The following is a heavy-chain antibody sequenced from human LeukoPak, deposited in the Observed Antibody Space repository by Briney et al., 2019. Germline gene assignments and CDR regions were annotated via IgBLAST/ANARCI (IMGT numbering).Heavy chain of an antibody. Sequence: ASVKVSCKVSGYTLTELSMHWVRQAPGKGLEWMGGFDPEDGETIYAQKFQGRVTMTEDTSTDTAYMELSSLRSEDTAVYYCATDNRMVRGGGNWFDPWGQGTLVTVSS. D-gene: IGHD3-10*01. CDR1: GYTLTELS. CDR2: FDPEDGET. V-gene: IGHV1-24*01. CDR3: ATDNRMVRGGGNWFDP. J-gene: IGHJ5*02.